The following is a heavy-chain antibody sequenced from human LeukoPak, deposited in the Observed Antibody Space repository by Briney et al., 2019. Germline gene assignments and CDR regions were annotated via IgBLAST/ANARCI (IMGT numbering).Heavy chain of an antibody. V-gene: IGHV1-18*01. CDR2: ISTYNGNT. J-gene: IGHJ4*02. D-gene: IGHD2-15*01. Sequence: GASVKVSCKASGYTFTNYGISWVRQAPGQGLEWMGWISTYNGNTNYAQKLQGRVTMTTDTSTSTAYMELRSLRSEDTAVYYCARAGGYCGRISCPYYFDYWGQGSLVAVSS. CDR3: ARAGGYCGRISCPYYFDY. CDR1: GYTFTNYG.